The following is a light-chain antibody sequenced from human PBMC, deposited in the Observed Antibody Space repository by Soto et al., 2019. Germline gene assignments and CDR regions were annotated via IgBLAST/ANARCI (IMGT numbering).Light chain of an antibody. Sequence: AIQMTQSPSSLSASVGDRVTITCRASQGIGNDLGWYQEKPGKAPNLLIYAASNLQSGVPSRLRGSGSGTDFTLTISSLQPEDFATYYCLQDYNYPWTFGQGTKVEIK. J-gene: IGKJ1*01. V-gene: IGKV1-6*01. CDR2: AAS. CDR1: QGIGND. CDR3: LQDYNYPWT.